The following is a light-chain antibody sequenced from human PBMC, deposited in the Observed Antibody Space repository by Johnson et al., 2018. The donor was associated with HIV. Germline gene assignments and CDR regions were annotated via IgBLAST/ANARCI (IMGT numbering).Light chain of an antibody. CDR3: GTWDSSLSAGGYV. CDR1: SSNIGNNY. CDR2: DNN. J-gene: IGLJ1*01. V-gene: IGLV1-51*01. Sequence: QSVLTQPPSMSAAPGHQVTISCSGSSSNIGNNYVSWYQQFPGTAPKLLIYDNNKRPSGIPDRFSGSKSGTSATLGITGLQTGDEADYYCGTWDSSLSAGGYVFGTGTKVTVL.